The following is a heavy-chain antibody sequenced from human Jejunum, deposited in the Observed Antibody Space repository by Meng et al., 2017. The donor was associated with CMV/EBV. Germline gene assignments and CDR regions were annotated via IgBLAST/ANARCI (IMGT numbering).Heavy chain of an antibody. CDR1: EYTFTDYY. CDR2: INPDTGDT. D-gene: IGHD1-26*01. V-gene: IGHV1-2*02. J-gene: IGHJ4*02. Sequence: KPSEYTFTDYYMHWVRQAPGQGLEWMGWINPDTGDTNYAQKFQGRVTMTRDTSTNTAYMELTRLRSDDTALYYCAKDGGSFLDYYFDYWGQGTLVTVSS. CDR3: AKDGGSFLDYYFDY.